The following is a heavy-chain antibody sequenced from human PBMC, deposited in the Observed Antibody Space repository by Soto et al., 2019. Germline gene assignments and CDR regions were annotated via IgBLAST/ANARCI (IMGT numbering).Heavy chain of an antibody. CDR1: GFTFSSYG. Sequence: QVQLVESGGGVVQPGRSLRLSCAASGFTFSSYGMHWVRQAPGKGLEWVAVISYDGSNKYYADSVKGRFTISRDNSKNTLYLQMKCLRAEDTAVYYCAKDAGYGSGSHYKGSLDYWGQGTLVTVSS. CDR2: ISYDGSNK. D-gene: IGHD3-10*01. V-gene: IGHV3-30*18. CDR3: AKDAGYGSGSHYKGSLDY. J-gene: IGHJ4*02.